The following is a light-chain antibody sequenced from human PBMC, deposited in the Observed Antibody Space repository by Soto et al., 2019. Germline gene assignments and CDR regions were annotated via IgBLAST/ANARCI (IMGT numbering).Light chain of an antibody. CDR3: QQYDSSPRT. Sequence: EIVLTQSPGTLSLSPGERATLSCRASQSVSSSYLAWYQQNPGQAPRLLIYGASSRPARIPDRFSGSGSGTDFTLTISRLEPEDFAVYYCQQYDSSPRTFGQGTKLEIK. V-gene: IGKV3-20*01. CDR1: QSVSSSY. CDR2: GAS. J-gene: IGKJ2*02.